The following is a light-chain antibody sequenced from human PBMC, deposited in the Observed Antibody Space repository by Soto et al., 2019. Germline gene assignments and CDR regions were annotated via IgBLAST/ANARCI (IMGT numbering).Light chain of an antibody. CDR1: SSDFGLYAY. CDR3: GSYTSDSSYV. CDR2: ADS. Sequence: QSWLTQPASVSGYPGQSITISCTGTSSDFGLYAYVSWYQQHPGKAPQLMIHADSNRPSGVSNRFSASKSGNTASLFISGLQADDEADYYCGSYTSDSSYVFGSGTKVTVL. V-gene: IGLV2-14*03. J-gene: IGLJ1*01.